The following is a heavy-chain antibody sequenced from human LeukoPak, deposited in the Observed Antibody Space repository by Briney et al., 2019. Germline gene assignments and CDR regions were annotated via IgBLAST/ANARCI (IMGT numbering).Heavy chain of an antibody. V-gene: IGHV3-23*01. CDR1: GFTFSNYA. CDR3: AKEIWGIAVAGTGDS. CDR2: ISGSGGST. Sequence: TGGSLRLSCAASGFTFSNYAMSWVRQAPGKGLQWVSGISGSGGSTYYADSVKGRFTISRDNSKNTLYLRMNSLRAEDTAVYYCAKEIWGIAVAGTGDSWGQGTLVTVSS. J-gene: IGHJ4*02. D-gene: IGHD6-19*01.